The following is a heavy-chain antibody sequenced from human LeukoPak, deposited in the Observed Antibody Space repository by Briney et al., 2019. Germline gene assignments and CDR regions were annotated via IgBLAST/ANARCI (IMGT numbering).Heavy chain of an antibody. CDR3: AREGNLRRFDY. J-gene: IGHJ4*02. D-gene: IGHD4-23*01. V-gene: IGHV4-34*01. Sequence: SETLSLTCAVYGGSFSGYYWSWIRQPPGKGLEWIGETNRSGSTNYNPSLKSRVTISVDTSKNQFSLKLSSVTAADTAVYYCAREGNLRRFDYWGQGTLVTVSS. CDR1: GGSFSGYY. CDR2: TNRSGST.